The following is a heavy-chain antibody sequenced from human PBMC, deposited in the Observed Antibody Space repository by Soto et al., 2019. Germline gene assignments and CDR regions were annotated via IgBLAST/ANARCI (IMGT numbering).Heavy chain of an antibody. D-gene: IGHD2-2*01. V-gene: IGHV3-30*18. J-gene: IGHJ5*02. Sequence: GGSLRLSCAASGFTFSSYGMHWVRQAPGKGLEWVAVITYDGSNKYYADSVKGRFTISRDNSKNTLYLQMNSLRAEDTAVYYCAKEKYCSSTSCYGNNWFDPWGQGTLVTVSS. CDR2: ITYDGSNK. CDR1: GFTFSSYG. CDR3: AKEKYCSSTSCYGNNWFDP.